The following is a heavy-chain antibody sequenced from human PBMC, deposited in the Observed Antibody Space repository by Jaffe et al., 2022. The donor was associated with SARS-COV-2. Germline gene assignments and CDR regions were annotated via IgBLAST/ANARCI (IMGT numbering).Heavy chain of an antibody. J-gene: IGHJ4*02. CDR3: AKVGRATTFITPDDS. CDR1: GFTFSSNA. CDR2: IGSDGRT. D-gene: IGHD1-20*01. V-gene: IGHV3-23*01. Sequence: EVQLLGSGGGLVQPGGSLRLSCAASGFTFSSNAMSWVRQAPGKGLQWVSSIGSDGRTYYVDSVKGRFTISRDNSKNTLYLQMNSLRVEDTAVYYCAKVGRATTFITPDDSWGQGTLVTVSS.